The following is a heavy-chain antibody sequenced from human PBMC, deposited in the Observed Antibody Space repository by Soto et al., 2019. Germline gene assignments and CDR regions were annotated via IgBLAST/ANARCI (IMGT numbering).Heavy chain of an antibody. J-gene: IGHJ4*02. V-gene: IGHV4-59*01. Sequence: LSLTCTVSGGSISSYYWSWIRQPPGKGLEWIGYIYCSGSTNYNPSLKSRVTISVDTSKSQFSLKLSSVTAADTAVYYCAWNRGSYEYFDYWGQGTLVTVSS. CDR3: AWNRGSYEYFDY. CDR1: GGSISSYY. D-gene: IGHD1-26*01. CDR2: IYCSGST.